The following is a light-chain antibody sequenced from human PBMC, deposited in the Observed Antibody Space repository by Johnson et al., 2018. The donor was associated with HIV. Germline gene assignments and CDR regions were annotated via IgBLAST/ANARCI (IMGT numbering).Light chain of an antibody. J-gene: IGLJ1*01. CDR3: KTWDSRLSVGHV. CDR2: DNS. V-gene: IGLV1-51*01. Sequence: QSVLTQPPSMSAAPGQKVTISCSGSSSNIGNNYVSWYQQVPGAAPKLLIYDNSKRPSGIPDRFSGSKSGTSATLGITGLQTGDEADYYCKTWDSRLSVGHVFGTGTKVTVL. CDR1: SSNIGNNY.